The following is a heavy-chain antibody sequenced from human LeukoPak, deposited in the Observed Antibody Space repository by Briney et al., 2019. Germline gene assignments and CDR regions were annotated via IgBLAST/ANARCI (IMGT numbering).Heavy chain of an antibody. V-gene: IGHV3-30*04. Sequence: PGRSLRLSCAASRFTLSSYSMHWVRQVPGKGLEWVAVISKDGNTKFYADSAKGRFTISRDNSKNTVYLQMNSLRPEDTAVYYCARDGWDLPRGYFDYWGQGALVTVSS. D-gene: IGHD2-15*01. CDR1: RFTLSSYS. CDR2: ISKDGNTK. CDR3: ARDGWDLPRGYFDY. J-gene: IGHJ4*02.